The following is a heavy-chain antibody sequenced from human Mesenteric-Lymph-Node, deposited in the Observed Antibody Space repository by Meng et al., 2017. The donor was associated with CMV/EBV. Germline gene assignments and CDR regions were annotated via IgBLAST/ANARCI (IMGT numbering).Heavy chain of an antibody. CDR1: GVSFSDYH. Sequence: SETLSLTCAFYGVSFSDYHWSWVRQSPSKGLEWIGEIKHTLGSNYNPSLKSRVTMSVDKSKNQFSLQLTSMTAADTAVYYCTRNGAYALDHWGQGTLVTVSS. J-gene: IGHJ4*02. V-gene: IGHV4-34*03. D-gene: IGHD2-2*01. CDR2: IKHTLGS. CDR3: TRNGAYALDH.